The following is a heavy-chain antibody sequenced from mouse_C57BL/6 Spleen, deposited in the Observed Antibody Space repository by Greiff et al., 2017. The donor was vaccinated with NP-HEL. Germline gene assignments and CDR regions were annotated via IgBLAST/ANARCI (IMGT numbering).Heavy chain of an antibody. J-gene: IGHJ4*01. CDR2: INPGSGGT. Sequence: VQLQQSGAELVRPGTSVKVSCKASGYAFTNYLIEWVKQRPGQGLEWIGVINPGSGGTNYNEKFKGKATLTADKSSSTAYMQLSSLTSEDSAVYFCARSLLYDAMDYWGQGTSVTVSS. D-gene: IGHD2-1*01. CDR3: ARSLLYDAMDY. CDR1: GYAFTNYL. V-gene: IGHV1-54*01.